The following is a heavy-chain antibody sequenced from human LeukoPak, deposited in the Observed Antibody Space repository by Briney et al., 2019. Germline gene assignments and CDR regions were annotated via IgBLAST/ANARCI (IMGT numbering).Heavy chain of an antibody. J-gene: IGHJ4*02. Sequence: GGSLRLSCAASGFTFSNAWMSWVRQAPGEGLEWVGRIKSKTDGGAADYAAPVKGRFSISRDDSKNTLDLQMNSLKTEDTAVYYCTTRGSSGGYYFDYWGQGTLVTVSS. CDR1: GFTFSNAW. CDR3: TTRGSSGGYYFDY. D-gene: IGHD2-15*01. CDR2: IKSKTDGGAA. V-gene: IGHV3-15*01.